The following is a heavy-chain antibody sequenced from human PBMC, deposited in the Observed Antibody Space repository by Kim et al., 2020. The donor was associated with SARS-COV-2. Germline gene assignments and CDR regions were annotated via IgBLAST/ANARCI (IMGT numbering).Heavy chain of an antibody. J-gene: IGHJ4*02. V-gene: IGHV1-3*04. CDR3: ARDGGSFDY. Sequence: ASVKVSCKASGYTFSNYAIHWVRQAPGQRLEWMGWLNTANGNTKYSQKFQGRVTITRDTSATTAYMELSSLTSEDTAVYYCARDGGSFDYWGQGTLVTVSS. D-gene: IGHD1-26*01. CDR2: LNTANGNT. CDR1: GYTFSNYA.